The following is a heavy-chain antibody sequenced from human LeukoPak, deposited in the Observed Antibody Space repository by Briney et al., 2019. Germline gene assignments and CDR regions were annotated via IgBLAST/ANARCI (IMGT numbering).Heavy chain of an antibody. J-gene: IGHJ4*02. V-gene: IGHV1-18*01. CDR1: GYTFTSYG. CDR3: ATDSVGYCNTNGCYSVDY. Sequence: ASVKVSCKASGYTFTSYGISWVRQAPGQGLEWMGWISAYNGNTNYAQKLQGRVTMTTDTSTSTAYMELRSLRSDDTAVYYCATDSVGYCNTNGCYSVDYWGQGTLVIVSS. D-gene: IGHD2-15*01. CDR2: ISAYNGNT.